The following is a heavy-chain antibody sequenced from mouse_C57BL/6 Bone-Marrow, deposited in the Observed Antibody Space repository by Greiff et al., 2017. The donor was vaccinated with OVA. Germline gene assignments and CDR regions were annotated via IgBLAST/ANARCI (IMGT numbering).Heavy chain of an antibody. CDR3: VREGDPDYGNYYDY. J-gene: IGHJ2*01. Sequence: EVQLVESGGGLVQPKGSLTLSCAASGFSFTTYAMNWVRQAPGKGLEWVARIRSKSNNYATYYAVSVKDRFTIYRDDSESMRDLKRNNLTAEDTARYYCVREGDPDYGNYYDYWGQGATLTVSA. D-gene: IGHD1-1*01. CDR1: GFSFTTYA. V-gene: IGHV10-1*01. CDR2: IRSKSNNYAT.